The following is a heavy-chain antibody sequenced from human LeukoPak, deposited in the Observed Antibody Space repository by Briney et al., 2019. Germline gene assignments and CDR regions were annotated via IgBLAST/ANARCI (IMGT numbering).Heavy chain of an antibody. J-gene: IGHJ4*02. CDR1: GFPFSGYW. CDR2: IKPDGSYT. D-gene: IGHD6-19*01. V-gene: IGHV3-74*01. Sequence: GGSLRPSCAASGFPFSGYWMYWLRQAPGKGIVWVSRIKPDGSYTSYADFVKGRFTTSRDNAKNTLYLQLSSLRAEDTAVYYCARDYSSVPEYWGQGTLVTVSS. CDR3: ARDYSSVPEY.